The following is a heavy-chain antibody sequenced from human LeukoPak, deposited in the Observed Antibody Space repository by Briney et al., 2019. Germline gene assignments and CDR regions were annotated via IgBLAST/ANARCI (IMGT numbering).Heavy chain of an antibody. Sequence: SVKVSCKASGGTFSSYAISWVRQAPGQGLEWMGGIIPIFGTANYAQKFQGRVTITADESTSTAYMELSSLRSEDTAVYYCARVLPQPGGPSVFDFGAKGKMVTV. CDR1: GGTFSSYA. D-gene: IGHD2-2*01. J-gene: IGHJ3*01. CDR3: ARVLPQPGGPSVFDF. V-gene: IGHV1-69*13. CDR2: IIPIFGTA.